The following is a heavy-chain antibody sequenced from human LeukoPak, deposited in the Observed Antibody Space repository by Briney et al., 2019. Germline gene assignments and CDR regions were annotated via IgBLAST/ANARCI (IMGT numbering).Heavy chain of an antibody. V-gene: IGHV1-69*13. D-gene: IGHD3-3*01. Sequence: SVKVSCKASGGTFSSYAISWVRQAPGQGLEWMGGIIPIFGTANYAQKFQGRVTITADDSTSTAYMGLSSLRSEDTAVYYCASPPPEISGVAAFDYWGQGTLVTVSS. CDR3: ASPPPEISGVAAFDY. J-gene: IGHJ4*02. CDR1: GGTFSSYA. CDR2: IIPIFGTA.